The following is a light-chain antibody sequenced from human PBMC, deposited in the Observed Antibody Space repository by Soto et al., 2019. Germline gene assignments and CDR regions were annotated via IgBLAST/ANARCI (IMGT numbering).Light chain of an antibody. CDR1: QSVSSF. CDR3: QQRSSWPWT. CDR2: DAS. Sequence: EIVLTQSPATLSLSPGERATLSCRASQSVSSFLVWYQQKPGQAPRLLISDASNRATGVPGRFSGSGAGTDFVLTICGLEPEDFGVFYRQQRSSWPWTFGQGTKVEMK. J-gene: IGKJ1*01. V-gene: IGKV3-11*01.